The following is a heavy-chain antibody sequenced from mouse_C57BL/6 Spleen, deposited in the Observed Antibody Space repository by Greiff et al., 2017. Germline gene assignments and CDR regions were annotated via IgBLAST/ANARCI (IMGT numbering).Heavy chain of an antibody. D-gene: IGHD1-1*01. CDR1: GYAFSSSW. J-gene: IGHJ4*01. Sequence: QVQLQQSGPELVKPGASVKLSCKASGYAFSSSWMNWVKQRPGKGLEWIGRIYPGDGDTNYNGKFKGKATLTADKSSSTAYMQLSSLTSEDSAVYFCALITTVVPMDYWGQGTSVTVSS. CDR2: IYPGDGDT. V-gene: IGHV1-82*01. CDR3: ALITTVVPMDY.